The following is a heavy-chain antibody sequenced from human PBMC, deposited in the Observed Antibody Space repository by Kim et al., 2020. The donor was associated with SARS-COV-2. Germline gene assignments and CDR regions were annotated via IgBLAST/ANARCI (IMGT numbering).Heavy chain of an antibody. CDR3: ARDPLTEYSSGWFVDY. D-gene: IGHD6-19*01. Sequence: SVKGRFTISRDNAKNSLYLQMNSLRAEDTAVYYCARDPLTEYSSGWFVDYWGQGTLVTVSS. J-gene: IGHJ4*02. V-gene: IGHV3-11*06.